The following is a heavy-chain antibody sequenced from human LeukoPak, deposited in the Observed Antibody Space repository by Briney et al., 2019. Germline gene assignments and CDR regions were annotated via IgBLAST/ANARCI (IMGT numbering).Heavy chain of an antibody. CDR1: GFTFNIYA. CDR3: AKDRIVGATMSYDYFDY. V-gene: IGHV3-23*01. CDR2: ISGSGGST. J-gene: IGHJ4*02. Sequence: GGSLRLSCAGSGFTFNIYAMSWVRQAPGKGLEWVSAISGSGGSTYYADSVKGRFTISRDKSKNTVYLQMNSLRVEDTALYYCAKDRIVGATMSYDYFDYWGQGTLVTVSS. D-gene: IGHD1-26*01.